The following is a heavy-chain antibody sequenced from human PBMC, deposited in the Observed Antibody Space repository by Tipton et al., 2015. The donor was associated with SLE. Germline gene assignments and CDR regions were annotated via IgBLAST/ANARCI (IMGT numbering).Heavy chain of an antibody. CDR3: ARPQIKDGYYFDY. CDR1: GYSISSGYY. CDR2: IYHSGST. Sequence: TLSLTCAVSGYSISSGYYWGWIRQPPGKGLEWFGSIYHSGSTYYNPSLKSRVTISVDTSKNQFSLKLSSVTAADTAVYYCARPQIKDGYYFDYWGQGTLVTVSS. D-gene: IGHD3-10*01. J-gene: IGHJ4*02. V-gene: IGHV4-38-2*01.